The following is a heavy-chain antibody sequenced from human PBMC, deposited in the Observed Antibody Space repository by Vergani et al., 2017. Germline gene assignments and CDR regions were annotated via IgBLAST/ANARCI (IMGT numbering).Heavy chain of an antibody. D-gene: IGHD5-18*01. V-gene: IGHV3-21*01. CDR3: ARDQYSYGSYYYYGMDV. Sequence: EVQLVESGGGLVKPGGSLRLSCAASGFTFSSYSMNWVRQAPGKGLEWVSSISSSSSYIYYADSVKGRFTISRDNAKNSLYLQMNSLRAEDTAVYYCARDQYSYGSYYYYGMDVWGQGTTVTVSS. CDR1: GFTFSSYS. J-gene: IGHJ6*02. CDR2: ISSSSSYI.